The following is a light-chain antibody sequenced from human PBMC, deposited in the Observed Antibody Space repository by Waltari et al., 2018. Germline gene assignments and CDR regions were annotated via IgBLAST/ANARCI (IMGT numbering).Light chain of an antibody. V-gene: IGLV2-14*03. CDR1: SRYVGTSNY. CDR2: DVS. CDR3: SSYISSSTLEL. J-gene: IGLJ2*01. Sequence: QSALTQHAPMPGPPGKSSTLSRTGTSRYVGTSNYVSCYQQPQGKAPKLMIVDVSIRPSGVSNRFSGSKSGNTASLTISGPQAEDEADYYCSSYISSSTLELFGGGTSLTVL.